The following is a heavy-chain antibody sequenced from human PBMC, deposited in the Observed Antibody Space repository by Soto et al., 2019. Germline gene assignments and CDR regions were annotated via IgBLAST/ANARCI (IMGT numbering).Heavy chain of an antibody. J-gene: IGHJ3*02. D-gene: IGHD4-17*01. CDR2: IIPIFGTA. CDR1: GGTFSSYA. CDR3: AGNTVTDDDGAFDI. Sequence: SVKVSCKASGGTFSSYAISWVRQAPGQGLEWMGGIIPIFGTASYAQKFQGRVTMTGDTSTSTVYMELSSLGSEDTAVYYCAGNTVTDDDGAFDIWGQGTMVTVS. V-gene: IGHV1-69*06.